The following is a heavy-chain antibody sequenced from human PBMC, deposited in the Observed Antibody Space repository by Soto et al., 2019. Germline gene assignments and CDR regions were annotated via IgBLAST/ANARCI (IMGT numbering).Heavy chain of an antibody. D-gene: IGHD1-26*01. CDR1: GGSISSSSYY. CDR2: IYQSGST. V-gene: IGHV4-39*01. J-gene: IGHJ5*02. CDR3: ARHGVGATVDWFDP. Sequence: QLQLQESGPGLVKPSETLSLTCTVSGGSISSSSYYWGWIRQPPGKGPEWIETIYQSGSTYYNPSLKSRVTISVDTSKNQFSLKLSSVTAADTAVYYCARHGVGATVDWFDPWGQGTLVTVSS.